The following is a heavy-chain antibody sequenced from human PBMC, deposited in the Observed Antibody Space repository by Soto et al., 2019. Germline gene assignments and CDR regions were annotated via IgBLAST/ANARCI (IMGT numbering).Heavy chain of an antibody. CDR2: ICISENT. D-gene: IGHD6-13*01. CDR1: GGSISSDY. J-gene: IGHJ4*02. V-gene: IGHV4-4*07. Sequence: QVQLQESRPGLVKPSETLSLTCTVSGGSISSDYWSWIRQPAGKGLEWIGRICISENTHYNPSLTSRLSMSLDTSEDQLYLNLSSVTPAHTAVYYCARGVGRGSWTSFDSWGQGTLVTVAA. CDR3: ARGVGRGSWTSFDS.